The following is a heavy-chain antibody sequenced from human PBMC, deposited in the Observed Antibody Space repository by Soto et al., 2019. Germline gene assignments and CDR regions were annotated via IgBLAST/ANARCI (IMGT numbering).Heavy chain of an antibody. CDR3: ARGRGRYCSSTSCLRIHDI. V-gene: IGHV4-34*01. Sequence: QVQLQQWGAGLLKPSETLSLTCAVYGGSFSNYYWSWIRQPPGKGLEWIGEINHSGSTNYNPSLKSRDTISIDTSKHQFSLKLSSVTAADTAVYYCARGRGRYCSSTSCLRIHDIWGQGTMVTVSS. CDR1: GGSFSNYY. D-gene: IGHD2-2*01. J-gene: IGHJ3*02. CDR2: INHSGST.